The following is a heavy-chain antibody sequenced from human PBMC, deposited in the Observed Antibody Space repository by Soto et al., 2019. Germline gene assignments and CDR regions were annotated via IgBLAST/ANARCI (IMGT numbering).Heavy chain of an antibody. CDR2: INPSGGST. Sequence: ASVKVSCKASGYTFTSYYMHWVRQAPGQGLEWMGIINPSGGSTSYAQKFQGRVTMTRDTSTSTVYMELSSLRSEDTAVYYCARDFTLNYYDSSGPGAFDIWGQGTMVTVSS. CDR3: ARDFTLNYYDSSGPGAFDI. D-gene: IGHD3-22*01. CDR1: GYTFTSYY. J-gene: IGHJ3*02. V-gene: IGHV1-46*01.